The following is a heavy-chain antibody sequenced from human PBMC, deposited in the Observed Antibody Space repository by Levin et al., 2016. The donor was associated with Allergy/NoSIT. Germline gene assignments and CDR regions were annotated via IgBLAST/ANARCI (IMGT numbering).Heavy chain of an antibody. Sequence: WIRQPPGKGPVWVSRMNTDGSNIKYADSVKGRFTISRDNAKNTLYLQMNSLRAEDTALYYCVRGYGSGSYRGAYWGQGTLVTVSS. CDR3: VRGYGSGSYRGAY. J-gene: IGHJ4*02. D-gene: IGHD3-10*01. CDR2: MNTDGSNI. V-gene: IGHV3-74*03.